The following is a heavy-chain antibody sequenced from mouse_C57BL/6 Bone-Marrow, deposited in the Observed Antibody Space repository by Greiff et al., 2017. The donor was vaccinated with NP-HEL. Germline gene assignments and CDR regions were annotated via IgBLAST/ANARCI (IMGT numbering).Heavy chain of an antibody. CDR2: INSDGGST. D-gene: IGHD1-1*01. CDR1: EYEFPSHD. CDR3: ARQNYYDGGYFDV. Sequence: DVHLVESGGGLVQPGESLKLSCESNEYEFPSHDMSWVRKTPEKRLELVAAINSDGGSTYYPDNLERRFIISRDNTKKTLYLQMSSLRSEDTALYYCARQNYYDGGYFDVWGTGTTVTVSS. V-gene: IGHV5-2*01. J-gene: IGHJ1*03.